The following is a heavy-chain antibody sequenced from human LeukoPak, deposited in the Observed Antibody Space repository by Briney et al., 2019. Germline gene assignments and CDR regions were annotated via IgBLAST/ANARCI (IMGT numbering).Heavy chain of an antibody. V-gene: IGHV3-53*01. D-gene: IGHD7-27*01. J-gene: IGHJ4*02. CDR2: IYSGGST. CDR1: GFTVSSNY. CDR3: ARHRTPNEELGTWGYFDY. Sequence: PGGSLRLSCAASGFTVSSNYMSWVRQAPGKGLEWVSVIYSGGSTYYADSVKGRFTISRDNSKNTLYLQMNSLRAEDTAVYYCARHRTPNEELGTWGYFDYWGQGTLVTVSS.